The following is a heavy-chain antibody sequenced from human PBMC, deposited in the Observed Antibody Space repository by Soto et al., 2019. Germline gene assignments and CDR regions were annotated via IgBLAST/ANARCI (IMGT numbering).Heavy chain of an antibody. CDR2: IWYDGSNK. V-gene: IGHV3-33*01. CDR3: ARDRGSSSWFEKYYYYYGMDV. J-gene: IGHJ6*02. D-gene: IGHD6-13*01. Sequence: QVQLVESGGGVVQPGRPLRLSCAASGFTFSSYGMHWVRQAPGKGLEWVAVIWYDGSNKYYADSVKGRFTISRDNSKNTLYLQMNSLRAEDTAVYYCARDRGSSSWFEKYYYYYGMDVWGQGTTVTVSS. CDR1: GFTFSSYG.